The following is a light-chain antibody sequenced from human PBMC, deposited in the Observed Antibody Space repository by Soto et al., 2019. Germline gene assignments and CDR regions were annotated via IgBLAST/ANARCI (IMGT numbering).Light chain of an antibody. CDR3: AAWDDSLNGHV. CDR2: TTN. J-gene: IGLJ1*01. CDR1: SSNIGTSS. V-gene: IGLV1-44*01. Sequence: QSVLTQPHSASGTPGQRVTISCSGSSSNIGTSSVHWFQQLPGTAPKLLISTTNQRPSGVPERFSGSKSGTSASLAISGFQSEDEADYYCAAWDDSLNGHVFGNGTKVTVL.